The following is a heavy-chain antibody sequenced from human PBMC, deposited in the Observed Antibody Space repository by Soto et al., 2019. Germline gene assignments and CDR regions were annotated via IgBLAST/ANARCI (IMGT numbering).Heavy chain of an antibody. Sequence: EVQLVESGGDLVKPGGSLRLYCAASEFTFTYAWMSWVRQAPGKGLEWVGRIKSKTDGGTTDYAAPVKGRFTISRDESQNTLCLQMNSLKTEDTAVYYCTSFYYGHWGQGTLVTVSS. CDR3: TSFYYGH. CDR2: IKSKTDGGTT. CDR1: EFTFTYAW. J-gene: IGHJ4*02. V-gene: IGHV3-15*01. D-gene: IGHD3-22*01.